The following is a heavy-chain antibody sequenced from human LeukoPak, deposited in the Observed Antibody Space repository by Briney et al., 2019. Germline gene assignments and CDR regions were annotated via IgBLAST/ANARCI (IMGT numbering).Heavy chain of an antibody. V-gene: IGHV1-2*02. CDR1: GYTFTGYY. CDR2: INPNSGGT. CDR3: ARERPGYSSGWRAFDY. Sequence: ASVKASCKASGYTFTGYYMHWVRQAPGQGLEWMGWINPNSGGTNYAQKFQGRVTMTRDTSISTAYMELSRLRSEDTAVYYCARERPGYSSGWRAFDYWGQGTLVTVSS. D-gene: IGHD6-19*01. J-gene: IGHJ4*02.